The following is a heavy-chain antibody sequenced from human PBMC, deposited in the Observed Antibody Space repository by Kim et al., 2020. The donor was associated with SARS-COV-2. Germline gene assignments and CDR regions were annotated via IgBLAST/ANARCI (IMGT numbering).Heavy chain of an antibody. CDR3: ARREGLES. CDR2: SGSTL. Sequence: SGSTLYSADPVKGRFTISRANAKNSLYRQRNSLRVEDSALYYCARREGLESWGQGTLVTVSS. V-gene: IGHV3-48*03. J-gene: IGHJ4*02.